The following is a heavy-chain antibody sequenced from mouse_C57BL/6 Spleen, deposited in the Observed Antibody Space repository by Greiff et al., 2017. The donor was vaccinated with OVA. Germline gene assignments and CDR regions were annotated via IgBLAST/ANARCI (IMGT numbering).Heavy chain of an antibody. D-gene: IGHD2-4*01. CDR2: IDPSDSYT. J-gene: IGHJ4*01. CDR3: ARSYYDLLGAMDY. V-gene: IGHV1-69*01. Sequence: QVQLQQSGAALVMPGASVKLSCTASGSTFTSYWMHWVKQRPGQGLEWIGEIDPSDSYTNYNQKFKGKSTLTVDKSSSTAYMQLSSLTSEDSAVYYCARSYYDLLGAMDYWGQGTSVTVSS. CDR1: GSTFTSYW.